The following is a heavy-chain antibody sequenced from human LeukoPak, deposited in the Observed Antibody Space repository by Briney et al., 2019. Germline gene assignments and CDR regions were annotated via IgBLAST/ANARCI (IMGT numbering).Heavy chain of an antibody. CDR1: GFTFTSSA. CDR2: IVVGSGNT. D-gene: IGHD5-18*01. CDR3: AREGSGYTYGRGSYFDY. J-gene: IGHJ4*01. Sequence: SVKVSCKASGFTFTSSAVQWVRQARGQRLEWIGWIVVGSGNTNYAQKFQGRVTMTRDTSISTAYMDLSGLRPDDTAVYYCAREGSGYTYGRGSYFDYWGHGILVTVSS. V-gene: IGHV1-58*01.